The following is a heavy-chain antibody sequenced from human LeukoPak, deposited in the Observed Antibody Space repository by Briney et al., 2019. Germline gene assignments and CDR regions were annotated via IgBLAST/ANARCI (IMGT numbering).Heavy chain of an antibody. Sequence: GGSLRLSCAASGFTFSNYWMHWVRQTPGKGLGGVSRIRTDGDTSYPDSVRGRFTISRDNSKNTLYLQMNSLRAEDTAVYYCARDARVGDPFDYWGQGTLVTVSS. V-gene: IGHV3-74*01. CDR1: GFTFSNYW. J-gene: IGHJ4*02. CDR3: ARDARVGDPFDY. CDR2: IRTDGDT. D-gene: IGHD4-17*01.